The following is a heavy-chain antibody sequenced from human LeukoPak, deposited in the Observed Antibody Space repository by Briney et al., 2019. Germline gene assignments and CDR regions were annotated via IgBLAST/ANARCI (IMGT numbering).Heavy chain of an antibody. CDR2: ISAYNGNT. D-gene: IGHD6-19*01. CDR3: ARDPGSSSGWYPTDY. J-gene: IGHJ4*02. CDR1: GYTFTSYG. Sequence: ASVKVSCRASGYTFTSYGISWVRQAPGQGLEWMGWISAYNGNTNYAQKLQGRVTMTTDTSTSTAYMELRSLRSDDTAVYYCARDPGSSSGWYPTDYWGQGTLVTVSS. V-gene: IGHV1-18*01.